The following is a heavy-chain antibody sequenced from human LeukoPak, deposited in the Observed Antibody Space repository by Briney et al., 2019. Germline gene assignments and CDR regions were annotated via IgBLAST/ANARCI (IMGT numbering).Heavy chain of an antibody. V-gene: IGHV3-23*01. CDR1: GFTFISHA. D-gene: IGHD2-2*01. J-gene: IGHJ4*02. CDR3: AKSIRGDLGYQ. CDR2: ISGSGGGT. Sequence: QPGGSLRLSCAASGFTFISHAMSWVRQAPGKGLEWVSAISGSGGGTYYADSVKGRFTISRDNSKNTLYLQMNSLRAEDTAVYYCAKSIRGDLGYQWGQETLVTVSS.